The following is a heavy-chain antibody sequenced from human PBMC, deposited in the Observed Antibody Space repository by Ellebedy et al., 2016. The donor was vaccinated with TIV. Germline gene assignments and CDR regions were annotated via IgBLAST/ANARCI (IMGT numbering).Heavy chain of an antibody. CDR3: AAYYGGRFDY. J-gene: IGHJ4*02. CDR2: IYYIGIT. Sequence: MPLETLSLTCNVSGGSISTFYWSWIRQPPGKGLEFIGYIYYIGITNYNPSLESRVAISIDTSENQFSLRLSSVTAADTAVYYCAAYYGGRFDYWGQGTLVTVSS. D-gene: IGHD4-23*01. CDR1: GGSISTFY. V-gene: IGHV4-59*01.